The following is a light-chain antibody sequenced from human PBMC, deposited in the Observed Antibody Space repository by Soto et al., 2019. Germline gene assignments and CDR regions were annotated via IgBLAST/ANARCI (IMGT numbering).Light chain of an antibody. CDR2: DAS. CDR1: QSINRY. CDR3: QQSSNRPHT. Sequence: LTISPVTLSLSPADRATLACRDSQSINRYLDWYQHKPGKAPRLLIYDASKRESGIPARFNGNGSGTDFTLTISSLQPEDFAIYYCQQSSNRPHTFAEGTRVDIK. J-gene: IGKJ4*01. V-gene: IGKV3-11*01.